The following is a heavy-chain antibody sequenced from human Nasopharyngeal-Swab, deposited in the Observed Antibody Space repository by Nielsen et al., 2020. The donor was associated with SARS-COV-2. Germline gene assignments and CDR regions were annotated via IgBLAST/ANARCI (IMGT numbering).Heavy chain of an antibody. J-gene: IGHJ5*02. Sequence: SETLSLTCTVSGGSISRSSYYWGRIRQPPGKGLEWIGSSYYSGSTYYNPPLTSRVTISVDKSKNQLSLKLSSVTAADTAVYFCARHCDDTIFGVVIIHGWFDPWGQGTLVTVSS. CDR2: SYYSGST. D-gene: IGHD3-3*01. CDR1: GGSISRSSYY. CDR3: ARHCDDTIFGVVIIHGWFDP. V-gene: IGHV4-39*01.